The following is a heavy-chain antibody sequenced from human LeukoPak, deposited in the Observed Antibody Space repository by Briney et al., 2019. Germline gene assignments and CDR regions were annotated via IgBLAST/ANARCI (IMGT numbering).Heavy chain of an antibody. V-gene: IGHV3-23*01. CDR1: GFAFSSYA. Sequence: PGGSLRLSCAPSGFAFSSYAMNWARQAPGKGLEWVSSISGSGGRTYYADSVKGRFTISRDNSKNTLYLQMNSPRAEDTAVYYCVKGHIDGEGYYYFDYWGQGSLVTVSS. CDR2: ISGSGGRT. CDR3: VKGHIDGEGYYYFDY. D-gene: IGHD3-22*01. J-gene: IGHJ4*02.